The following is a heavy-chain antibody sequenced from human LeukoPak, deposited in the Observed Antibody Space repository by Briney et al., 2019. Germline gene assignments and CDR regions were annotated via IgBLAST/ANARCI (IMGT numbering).Heavy chain of an antibody. D-gene: IGHD6-13*01. Sequence: SETLSLTCTVSGGSISSYYWSWIRQPPGKGLEWIGYIYYSGSTNYNPSLKSRVTISVDTSKNQFSLKLSSVTAADTAVYYCARHGWAYSSSWSESYYFDYWGQGTLVTVSS. CDR1: GGSISSYY. CDR2: IYYSGST. J-gene: IGHJ4*02. CDR3: ARHGWAYSSSWSESYYFDY. V-gene: IGHV4-59*08.